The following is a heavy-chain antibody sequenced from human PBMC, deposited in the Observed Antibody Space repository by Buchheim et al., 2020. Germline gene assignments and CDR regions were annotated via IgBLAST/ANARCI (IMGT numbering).Heavy chain of an antibody. CDR2: ISGTGYTT. V-gene: IGHV3-11*01. CDR1: GFAFSAYY. CDR3: ARGGYNYRYFDY. D-gene: IGHD5-24*01. J-gene: IGHJ4*02. Sequence: QVQLVEPGGGLVRPEGSLRLSCAVSGFAFSAYYMLWIRQTPGRGLEWVAYISGTGYTTNYADSVKGRFTVSMDNAMKSVYLQMNALRAEDTAVYYCARGGYNYRYFDYWGPGTL.